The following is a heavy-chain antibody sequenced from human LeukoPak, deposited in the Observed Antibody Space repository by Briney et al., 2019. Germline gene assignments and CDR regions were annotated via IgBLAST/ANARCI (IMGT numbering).Heavy chain of an antibody. CDR3: ARDQGNAPPSGYCFY. J-gene: IGHJ4*02. D-gene: IGHD3-3*01. Sequence: ASVKVSCKASGYTFTSYYMHWVRQAPGQGLEWMGIINPSGGSTSYAQKFQGRVTMTRDTSTSTVYMELSSLRSEDTAVYYCARDQGNAPPSGYCFYWGQGTLVTVSS. V-gene: IGHV1-46*01. CDR1: GYTFTSYY. CDR2: INPSGGST.